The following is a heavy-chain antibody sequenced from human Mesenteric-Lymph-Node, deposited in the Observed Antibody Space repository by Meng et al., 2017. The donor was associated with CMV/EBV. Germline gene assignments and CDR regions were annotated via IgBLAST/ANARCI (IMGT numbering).Heavy chain of an antibody. CDR1: GFTFPSHA. CDR3: AKEGFRCSSTSCYDAFDI. V-gene: IGHV3-23*01. D-gene: IGHD2-2*01. CDR2: ISGSGGST. J-gene: IGHJ3*02. Sequence: GESLKISCAASGFTFPSHAMSWVRQAPGKGLEWVSVISGSGGSTYYADSVKGRFTISRDNSKKTLYLQMNSLRAEDTAVYYCAKEGFRCSSTSCYDAFDIWGQGTMVTVSS.